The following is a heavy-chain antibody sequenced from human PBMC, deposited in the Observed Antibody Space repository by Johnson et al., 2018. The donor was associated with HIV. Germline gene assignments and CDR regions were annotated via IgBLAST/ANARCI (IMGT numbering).Heavy chain of an antibody. CDR2: ISYDGSNK. J-gene: IGHJ3*02. V-gene: IGHV3-30*18. Sequence: QVQLVESGGGVVQPGRSLRLSCAASGFTFSSYGMHWVRQVPGKGLEWVAVISYDGSNKYYADSVKGRFTISRDNSKNTLSLQMNSLRAEDTAVFHCAKDRGRGYNYGWGAFDIWGQGTMVTVSS. D-gene: IGHD5-18*01. CDR1: GFTFSSYG. CDR3: AKDRGRGYNYGWGAFDI.